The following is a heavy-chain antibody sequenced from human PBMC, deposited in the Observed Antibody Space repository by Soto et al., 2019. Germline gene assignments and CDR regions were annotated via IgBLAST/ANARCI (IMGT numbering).Heavy chain of an antibody. Sequence: ASVKVSCKASGYTFTSYDINWVRQATGQGREWMGWMNPNSGNTGYAQKFQGRVTMTRNTSISTAYMELSSLRSEDPAVYYCARAKIYCSGGSCYLSFAPWGQGTLVPVSS. CDR2: MNPNSGNT. CDR3: ARAKIYCSGGSCYLSFAP. V-gene: IGHV1-8*01. J-gene: IGHJ5*02. CDR1: GYTFTSYD. D-gene: IGHD2-15*01.